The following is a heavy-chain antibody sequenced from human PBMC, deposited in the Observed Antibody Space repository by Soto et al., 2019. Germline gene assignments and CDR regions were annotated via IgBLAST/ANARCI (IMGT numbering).Heavy chain of an antibody. CDR2: IWYDGSNK. CDR1: GFTFSSYG. J-gene: IGHJ6*02. CDR3: ASPIHLAARTVFVHYYGMDV. Sequence: GGSLRLSCAASGFTFSSYGMHWVRQAPGKGLEWVAVIWYDGSNKYYADSVKGRFTISRDNSKNTLYLQMNSLRAEDTAVYYCASPIHLAARTVFVHYYGMDVWGQGTTVTVSS. V-gene: IGHV3-33*01. D-gene: IGHD6-6*01.